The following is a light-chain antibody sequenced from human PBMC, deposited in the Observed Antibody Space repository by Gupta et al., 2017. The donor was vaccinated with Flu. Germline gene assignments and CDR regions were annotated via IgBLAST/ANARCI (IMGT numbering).Light chain of an antibody. Sequence: VLTQPPSVSAAPGQKVTISCSGSSYNIGNNYVSWYQQLPGTAPKLLIYENNKRPSGIPDRFSGSKSGTSATLGITGLQTGDEAEDDGGTWDSSLSAGVFGGGTKLTVL. J-gene: IGLJ2*01. CDR2: ENN. CDR1: SYNIGNNY. V-gene: IGLV1-51*02. CDR3: GTWDSSLSAGV.